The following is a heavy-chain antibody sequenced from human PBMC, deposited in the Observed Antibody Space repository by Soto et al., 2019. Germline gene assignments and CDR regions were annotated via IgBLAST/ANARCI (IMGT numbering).Heavy chain of an antibody. J-gene: IGHJ5*02. CDR1: AGSVNSSTCY. CDR3: ARQTITVPNWFDP. CDR2: IFYNGGS. Sequence: LHLQESGPGLVKPSETLSLTCTVSAGSVNSSTCYWSWIRKAPGKGLQWIGSIFYNGGSYYNPSLRSRVTAFVDTSKHHSPLKVTSVTATDTGLYFSARQTITVPNWFDPWGPGTLVTVSS. D-gene: IGHD3-3*01. V-gene: IGHV4-39*01.